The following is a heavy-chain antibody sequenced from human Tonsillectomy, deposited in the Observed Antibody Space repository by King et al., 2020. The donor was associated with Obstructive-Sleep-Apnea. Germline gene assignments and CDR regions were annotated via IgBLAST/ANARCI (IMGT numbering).Heavy chain of an antibody. CDR3: ARGTVFGLLIYYGMDV. Sequence: VQLVESGGGLVQPGGSLRLSCAASGFTFYSYWMYWVRQAPGKGLVWVSRIDSDGSSTSYADSVKGRFTISRDNAKNTLYLQMNSLRAEDTAVYYCARGTVFGLLIYYGMDVWGQGTTVTVSS. CDR2: IDSDGSST. J-gene: IGHJ6*02. V-gene: IGHV3-74*01. D-gene: IGHD3/OR15-3a*01. CDR1: GFTFYSYW.